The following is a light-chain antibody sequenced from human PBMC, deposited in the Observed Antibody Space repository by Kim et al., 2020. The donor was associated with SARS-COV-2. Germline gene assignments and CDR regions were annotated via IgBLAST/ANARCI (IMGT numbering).Light chain of an antibody. CDR2: GKN. Sequence: ALGQTVRITCKGDSLRTYYSSWYQQKPGQAPVLLIYGKNDRPSGIPDRFSGSSSGSTASLTITGAQADDEADYYCNSRDSSGDYVVFGGGTQLTVL. V-gene: IGLV3-19*01. J-gene: IGLJ3*02. CDR3: NSRDSSGDYVV. CDR1: SLRTYY.